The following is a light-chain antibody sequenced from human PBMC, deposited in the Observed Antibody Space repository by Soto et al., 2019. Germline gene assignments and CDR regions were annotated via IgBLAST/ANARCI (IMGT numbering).Light chain of an antibody. V-gene: IGKV3D-15*01. Sequence: VMTQFPATLSHSPGEGVTLSCRPIPCVSTNVAWYQQKPGEAPRLLIFDASARAVDIPGRFSGSVSGTEFTLTISSLQPEDFAVYFCHSYDKWPPGTFGQGTKVDIK. J-gene: IGKJ1*01. CDR3: HSYDKWPPGT. CDR2: DAS. CDR1: PCVSTN.